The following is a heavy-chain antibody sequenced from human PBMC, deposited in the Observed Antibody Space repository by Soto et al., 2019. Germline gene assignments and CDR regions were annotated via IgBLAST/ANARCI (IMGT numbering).Heavy chain of an antibody. CDR1: GFPFSSYA. CDR3: AKHLADRYHFDY. Sequence: GGSLRLSYAASGFPFSSYAMSWVRQAPGKGLEWVSAISGTGGSTYYADSAKGRFTISRDNSKNTLYLQMNSLRAEDTAVYYCAKHLADRYHFDYWGLGTLVTV. V-gene: IGHV3-23*01. D-gene: IGHD1-1*01. CDR2: ISGTGGST. J-gene: IGHJ4*02.